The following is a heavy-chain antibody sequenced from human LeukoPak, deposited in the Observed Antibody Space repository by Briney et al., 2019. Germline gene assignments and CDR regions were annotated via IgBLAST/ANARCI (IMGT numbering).Heavy chain of an antibody. CDR1: GGTFSSYA. J-gene: IGHJ5*02. D-gene: IGHD4-17*01. V-gene: IGHV1-69*13. CDR3: ARDWSVYGGYWSVAWFDP. CDR2: IIPIFGTA. Sequence: VASVKVSCKASGGTFSSYAISWVRQAPGQGLEWMGGIIPIFGTANYAQKFQGRVTITADESTSTAYMELSSLRSEDTAVYYCARDWSVYGGYWSVAWFDPWGQGTLVTVSS.